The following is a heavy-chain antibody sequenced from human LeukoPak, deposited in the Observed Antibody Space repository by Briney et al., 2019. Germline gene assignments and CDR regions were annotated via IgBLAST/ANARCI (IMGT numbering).Heavy chain of an antibody. Sequence: GGSLRLSCAASGFAFNSYGMHWVRQAPGKGLEWVANIKEDGGELNYVDSVKGRFTISRDNAKQSLFLQMNSLRVEDLGVYYCARGRRWLQPLDYWGQGTLVTVSS. CDR2: IKEDGGEL. CDR3: ARGRRWLQPLDY. J-gene: IGHJ4*02. CDR1: GFAFNSYG. V-gene: IGHV3-7*04. D-gene: IGHD5-24*01.